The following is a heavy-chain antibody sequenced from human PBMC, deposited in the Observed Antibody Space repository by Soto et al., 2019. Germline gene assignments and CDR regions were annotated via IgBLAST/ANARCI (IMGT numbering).Heavy chain of an antibody. D-gene: IGHD4-17*01. V-gene: IGHV4-59*08. CDR2: IYYSGST. CDR1: GGSISRYY. CDR3: ARRYGHAFDT. J-gene: IGHJ3*02. Sequence: PSETLSLTCTVSGGSISRYYWSWIRQPPGKGLEWIGYIYYSGSTNYNPSLKSRVTISVDTSKNQFSLKLSSVTAADTAVYYCARRYGHAFDTWGQGTMVTVSS.